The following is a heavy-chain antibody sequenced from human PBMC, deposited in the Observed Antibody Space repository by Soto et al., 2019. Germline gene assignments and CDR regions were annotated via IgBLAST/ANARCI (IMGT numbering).Heavy chain of an antibody. CDR2: IIPIFGTA. J-gene: IGHJ4*02. D-gene: IGHD2-2*01. V-gene: IGHV1-69*12. CDR3: ARVLVPAGEGELWYVEHFDY. Sequence: QVQLVQSGAEVKKPGSSVKVSCKASGDTFSSYAISWVRQAPGQGLGWMGGIIPIFGTANYAQKFQGRVTITADESTSTAYMELSSLRSEDTAVYYCARVLVPAGEGELWYVEHFDYWCQGTLVTVSS. CDR1: GDTFSSYA.